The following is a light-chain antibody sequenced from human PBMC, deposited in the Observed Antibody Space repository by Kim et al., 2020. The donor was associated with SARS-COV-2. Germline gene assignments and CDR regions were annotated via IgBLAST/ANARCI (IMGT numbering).Light chain of an antibody. Sequence: PGGTVTRTGASSTGAVTNSHYANWFQQKPGQALRALIHRTFNRHSWTPARFSGSLLEDKATLTLSRVQPEDEAVYYCLLSYGGPWVFGGGTQLTVL. CDR2: RTF. V-gene: IGLV7-43*01. CDR1: TGAVTNSHY. J-gene: IGLJ3*02. CDR3: LLSYGGPWV.